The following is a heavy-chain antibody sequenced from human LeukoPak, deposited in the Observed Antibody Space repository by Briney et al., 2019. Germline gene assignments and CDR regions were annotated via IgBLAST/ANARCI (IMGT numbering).Heavy chain of an antibody. CDR1: GFTFSSYV. CDR2: ISYDGSQK. J-gene: IGHJ4*02. D-gene: IGHD6-19*01. Sequence: GRSLRLSCAASGFTFSSYVMHWVRQAPGKGLEGVAVISYDGSQKYYADSVKGRFTISRDNSNDTLYLQMNSLTAEDTAVYYCAKPVYSRGWYASTFDCWGQGTLVTVSS. V-gene: IGHV3-30*18. CDR3: AKPVYSRGWYASTFDC.